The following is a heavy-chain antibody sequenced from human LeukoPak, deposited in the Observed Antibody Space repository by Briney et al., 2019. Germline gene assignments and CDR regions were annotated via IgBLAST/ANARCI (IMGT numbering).Heavy chain of an antibody. D-gene: IGHD3-3*01. CDR3: ARQDREYDFWSGYYYYYMDV. J-gene: IGHJ6*03. CDR1: GYTFTGYY. CDR2: INPNSGGT. V-gene: IGHV1-2*02. Sequence: GASVKVSCKASGYTFTGYYMHWVRQAPGQGLEWMGWINPNSGGTNYAQKFQGRVTITRNTSISTAYMELSSLRSEDTAVYYCARQDREYDFWSGYYYYYMDVWGKGTTVTVSS.